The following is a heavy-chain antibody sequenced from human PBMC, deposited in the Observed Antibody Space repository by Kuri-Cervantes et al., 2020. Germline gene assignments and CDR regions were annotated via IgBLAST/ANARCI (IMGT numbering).Heavy chain of an antibody. V-gene: IGHV4-61*01. CDR3: ARGFNGEVVVVAASSPGPSKSNYYGMDV. Sequence: GSLRLSCTVSGGSVSSGSYYWSWIRQPPGKGLEWIGYIYYSGSTNYNPSLKSRVTISVDTSKNQFSLKLSSVTAADTAVYYCARGFNGEVVVVAASSPGPSKSNYYGMDVWGQGTTVTVSS. CDR2: IYYSGST. CDR1: GGSVSSGSYY. J-gene: IGHJ6*02. D-gene: IGHD2-15*01.